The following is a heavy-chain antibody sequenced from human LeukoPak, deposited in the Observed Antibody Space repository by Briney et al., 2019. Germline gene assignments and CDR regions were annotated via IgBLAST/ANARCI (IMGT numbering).Heavy chain of an antibody. D-gene: IGHD3-10*01. CDR1: GFTFSTYW. Sequence: GGSLRLSCAASGFTFSTYWMSWVRQAPGKGLEWVASIKQDGNEKYYVDSVKGRFTISRDNAENSLYLQMNSLRAEDTAFYYCARPLLYYYGSETYFWFDLWGQGTLVTVSS. V-gene: IGHV3-7*01. J-gene: IGHJ5*02. CDR2: IKQDGNEK. CDR3: ARPLLYYYGSETYFWFDL.